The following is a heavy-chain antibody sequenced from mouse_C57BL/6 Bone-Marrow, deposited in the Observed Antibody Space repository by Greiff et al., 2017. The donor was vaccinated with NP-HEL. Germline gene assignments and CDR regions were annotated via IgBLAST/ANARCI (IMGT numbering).Heavy chain of an antibody. D-gene: IGHD1-1*01. CDR1: GFNIKDDY. CDR2: IDPENGDT. V-gene: IGHV14-4*01. CDR3: TTDYYGSSYLWYFDV. Sequence: VQLQQSGAELVRPGASVKLSCTASGFNIKDDYMHWVKQRPEQGLEWIGWIDPENGDTEYASKFQGKATITADTSSNTAYLQLSSLTSEDTAVYYCTTDYYGSSYLWYFDVWGTGTTVTVSS. J-gene: IGHJ1*03.